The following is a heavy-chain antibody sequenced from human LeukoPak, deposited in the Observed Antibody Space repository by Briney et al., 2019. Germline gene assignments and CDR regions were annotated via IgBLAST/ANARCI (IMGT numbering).Heavy chain of an antibody. J-gene: IGHJ4*02. D-gene: IGHD3-16*01. V-gene: IGHV3-48*03. CDR1: GFTFSSYE. CDR2: ISSSGSTI. Sequence: QAGGSLRLSCAASGFTFSSYEMNWVRQAPGKGLEWVSYISSSGSTIYYADSVKGRFTISRDNSKNTLYLQMNSLRAEDTAVYYCARDRRLGYFDYWGQGTLVTVS. CDR3: ARDRRLGYFDY.